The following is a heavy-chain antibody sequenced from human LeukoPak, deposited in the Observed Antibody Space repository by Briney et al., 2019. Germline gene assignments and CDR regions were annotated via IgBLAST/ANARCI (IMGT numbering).Heavy chain of an antibody. V-gene: IGHV4-39*01. CDR3: ASKRFSSGWAYYFDY. Sequence: SETLSLTCTVSGGSIGSSNYCWGWVRQPPGKGLAWIGFLHSSGNTYYSPSLNSRVTMSVDMSNNQFSLILTSVTVADTTVYYCASKRFSSGWAYYFDYWGQGTLVTVSS. CDR1: GGSIGSSNYC. J-gene: IGHJ4*02. D-gene: IGHD6-19*01. CDR2: LHSSGNT.